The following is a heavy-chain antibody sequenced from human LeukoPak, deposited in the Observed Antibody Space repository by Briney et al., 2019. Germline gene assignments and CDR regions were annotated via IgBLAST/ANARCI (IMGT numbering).Heavy chain of an antibody. V-gene: IGHV3-48*03. CDR3: AKSHYYGSGTYFINYFYMDV. CDR1: GFTFSSYE. Sequence: GGSLRLSCAASGFTFSSYEMNWVRQAPGKGLEWVSYISSSGSTIYYADSVKGRFTISRDNAKNSLYLQMNSLRAADTAVYFCAKSHYYGSGTYFINYFYMDVWGKGTTVTVSS. D-gene: IGHD3-10*01. J-gene: IGHJ6*03. CDR2: ISSSGSTI.